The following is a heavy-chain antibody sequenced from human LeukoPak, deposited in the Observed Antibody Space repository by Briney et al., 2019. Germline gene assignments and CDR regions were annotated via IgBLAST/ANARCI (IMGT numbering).Heavy chain of an antibody. J-gene: IGHJ3*02. CDR2: ISGSGGST. CDR3: TYFTYYYGSGSLDAFDI. D-gene: IGHD3-10*01. V-gene: IGHV3-23*01. Sequence: GGSLRLSCAASGFTFSSYAMSWVRQAPGKGLEWVSAISGSGGSTYYADSVKGRFTISRDNSKNTLYLQMNSLRAEDTAVYYCTYFTYYYGSGSLDAFDIWGQGKMVTVSS. CDR1: GFTFSSYA.